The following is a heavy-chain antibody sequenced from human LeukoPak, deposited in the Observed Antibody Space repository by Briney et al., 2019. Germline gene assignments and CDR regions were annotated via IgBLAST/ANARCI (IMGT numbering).Heavy chain of an antibody. Sequence: ASVKVSCKASGYTFTSYGISWVRQAPGQGLEWMGWISAYKGNTNYAQKLQGRVTMTTDTSTSTAYMELRSLRSDDTAVYYCARSGYDDYYYYYMDVWGKGTTVTVSS. J-gene: IGHJ6*03. CDR3: ARSGYDDYYYYYMDV. D-gene: IGHD5-12*01. CDR2: ISAYKGNT. V-gene: IGHV1-18*01. CDR1: GYTFTSYG.